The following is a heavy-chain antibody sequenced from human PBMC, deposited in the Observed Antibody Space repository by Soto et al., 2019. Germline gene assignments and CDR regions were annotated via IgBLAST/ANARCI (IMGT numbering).Heavy chain of an antibody. CDR2: IYYNGRT. CDR3: ASQPYCTGGRCGRFDP. V-gene: IGHV4-39*01. CDR1: GSSISSSNYF. Sequence: QVQLQESGPGLVKPSETLSLSCSVSGSSISSSNYFWGWIRQPPGKRLEWISSIYYNGRTYSNPSLETRLPISVDTPKNPFSLSLSSVTAADTAIFYCASQPYCTGGRCGRFDPWGQGTLVTVSS. D-gene: IGHD2-8*02. J-gene: IGHJ5*02.